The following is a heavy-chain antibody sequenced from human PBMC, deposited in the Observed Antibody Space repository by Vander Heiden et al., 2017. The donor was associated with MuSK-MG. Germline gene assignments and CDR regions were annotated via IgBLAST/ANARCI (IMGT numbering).Heavy chain of an antibody. CDR1: GFAFSCYD. J-gene: IGHJ4*02. V-gene: IGHV3-23*01. CDR2: IPGGGGNT. CDR3: AKHTVSSGIYYPALLDY. Sequence: EVQLLESGGGLVQPGGSLRLPCAASGFAFSCYDMLWGPRAPGKGLDWVSSIPGGGGNTNSADSVRGRFTFSRDNSKNTLYLQMDSLSAEDTAIYYCAKHTVSSGIYYPALLDYWGQGTLVTVSS. D-gene: IGHD3-10*01.